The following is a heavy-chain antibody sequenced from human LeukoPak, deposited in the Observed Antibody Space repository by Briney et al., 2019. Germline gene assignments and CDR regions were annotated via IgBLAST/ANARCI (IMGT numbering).Heavy chain of an antibody. V-gene: IGHV1-69*05. CDR1: GGTFSSYA. CDR2: IIPIFGTA. D-gene: IGHD3-3*01. J-gene: IGHJ4*02. CDR3: ARSGRFLESYYFDY. Sequence: SVKVSCRASGGTFSSYAISWGRQAPGKGCEWRGGIIPIFGTANYAQKFQGRVTITTDESTSTAYMELSSLRSEDTAVYYCARSGRFLESYYFDYWGQGTLVTVSS.